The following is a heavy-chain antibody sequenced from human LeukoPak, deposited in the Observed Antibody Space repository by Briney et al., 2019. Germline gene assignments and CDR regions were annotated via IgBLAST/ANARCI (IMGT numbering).Heavy chain of an antibody. V-gene: IGHV3-7*01. Sequence: GRSLRLSCAASGFTFSSYGMHWVRQAPGKGLGWVAIIKQDESEKYYVDSVKGRFTISRDNAKNSLYLQMNSLRAEDTAVYYCARDFGQWELNGGYYFDYWGQGTLVTVSS. D-gene: IGHD1-26*01. CDR1: GFTFSSYG. J-gene: IGHJ4*02. CDR3: ARDFGQWELNGGYYFDY. CDR2: IKQDESEK.